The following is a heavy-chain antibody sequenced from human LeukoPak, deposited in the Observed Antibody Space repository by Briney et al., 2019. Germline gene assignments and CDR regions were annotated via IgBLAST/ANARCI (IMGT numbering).Heavy chain of an antibody. CDR2: INHSAST. V-gene: IGHV4-34*01. J-gene: IGHJ5*02. CDR1: GGSFSGYY. CDR3: ERDSRAARVTRLNWFDP. D-gene: IGHD5-18*01. Sequence: SETLSLTCAVYGGSFSGYYWSWIRQPPGKGLEWMGEINHSASTNYNPSLKSRATVSVDASKNQSCVKLSSVAAADTAVYYCERDSRAARVTRLNWFDPWGQGTLVTVSS.